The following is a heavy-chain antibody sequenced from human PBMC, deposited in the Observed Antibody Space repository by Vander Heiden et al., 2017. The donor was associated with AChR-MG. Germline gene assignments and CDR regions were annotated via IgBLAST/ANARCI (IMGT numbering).Heavy chain of an antibody. Sequence: QVQLVESGGGLVQPGRSLRLPCAASGFTFSSYGMHWVRQAPGKGLEWVAVISYDGSNKYYADSVKGRFTISRDNSKNTLYLQMNSLRAEDTAVYYCATYDYGDPPGRYWGQGTLVTVSS. CDR1: GFTFSSYG. D-gene: IGHD4-17*01. CDR2: ISYDGSNK. V-gene: IGHV3-30*03. CDR3: ATYDYGDPPGRY. J-gene: IGHJ4*02.